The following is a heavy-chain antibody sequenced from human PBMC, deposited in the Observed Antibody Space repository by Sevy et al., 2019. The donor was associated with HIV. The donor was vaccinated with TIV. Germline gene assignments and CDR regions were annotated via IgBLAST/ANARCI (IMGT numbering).Heavy chain of an antibody. D-gene: IGHD3-16*02. CDR1: GFNFNTYG. Sequence: GGSLRLSCTASGFNFNTYGMHWVRQAPGKGLEWLAIISYDGKKYYADSVEGRFTISRDNSRNTLYLEMNSLKSEDTAVFHCARAGRLRLGELSSGPDYWGPGTLVTVSS. CDR3: ARAGRLRLGELSSGPDY. J-gene: IGHJ4*02. CDR2: ISYDGKK. V-gene: IGHV3-30*03.